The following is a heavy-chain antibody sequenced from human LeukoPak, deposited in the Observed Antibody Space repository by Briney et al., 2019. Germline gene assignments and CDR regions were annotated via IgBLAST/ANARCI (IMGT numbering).Heavy chain of an antibody. D-gene: IGHD3-22*01. J-gene: IGHJ4*02. V-gene: IGHV5-10-1*01. CDR1: GYSFTSYW. CDR3: AMLYDSSGYYLDY. CDR2: IDPSDSYT. Sequence: AESLRISCKGSGYSFTSYWICWVRQMPGKGLEWMGGIDPSDSYTNYSPSFQGHVTISADTSINTAYLQWSSLKASDTAMYYCAMLYDSSGYYLDYWGQGTLVTVSS.